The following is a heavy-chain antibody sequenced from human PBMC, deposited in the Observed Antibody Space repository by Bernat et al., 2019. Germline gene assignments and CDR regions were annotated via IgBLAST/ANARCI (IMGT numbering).Heavy chain of an antibody. Sequence: QVQLVESGGGVVQPGRSLRLSCAASGFTFSSYGMHWVRQAPGKGLEGVAVIGNDGSIKYYADSVKGRFTISRDNSKNTLYLQMNSLRAEDTAVYYCARGARIRLLKRRDSSGYLDYWGQGTLVTVSS. CDR1: GFTFSSYG. CDR3: ARGARIRLLKRRDSSGYLDY. D-gene: IGHD3-22*01. J-gene: IGHJ4*02. V-gene: IGHV3-33*01. CDR2: IGNDGSIK.